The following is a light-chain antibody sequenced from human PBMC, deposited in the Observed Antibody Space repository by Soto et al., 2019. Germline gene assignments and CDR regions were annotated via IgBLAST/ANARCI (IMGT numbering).Light chain of an antibody. CDR1: QSVDGY. CDR3: QQYGSSPPTT. V-gene: IGKV3-20*01. Sequence: EIVLTQSPGTLSLSPGERATISCRAVQSVDGYLAWYQQKPGQAPRLLIYGASSRATGIPDRFSGSGSRTDSTLTISRLEPEGFAVYYCQQYGSSPPTTFGQGTRLQIK. CDR2: GAS. J-gene: IGKJ5*01.